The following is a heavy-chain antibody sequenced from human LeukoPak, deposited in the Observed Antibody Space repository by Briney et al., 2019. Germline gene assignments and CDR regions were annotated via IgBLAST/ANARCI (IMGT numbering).Heavy chain of an antibody. Sequence: PSETLSLTCTVSGGSISSSSYYWGWIRQPPGKGLEWIGSIYYSGSTYYNPSLKSRVTISVDTSKNQFSLKLSSVTAADTAVYYCARGPGIAALWGQGTLVTVSS. V-gene: IGHV4-39*07. J-gene: IGHJ4*02. CDR3: ARGPGIAAL. CDR1: GGSISSSSYY. CDR2: IYYSGST. D-gene: IGHD6-13*01.